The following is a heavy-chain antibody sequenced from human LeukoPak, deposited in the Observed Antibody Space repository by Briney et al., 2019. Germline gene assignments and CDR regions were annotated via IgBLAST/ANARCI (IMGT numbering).Heavy chain of an antibody. D-gene: IGHD3-10*01. V-gene: IGHV3-53*01. Sequence: PGGSLRLSRAASGFTVSSNFMSWVRQAPGKGLEWVSVIYSGGSTYYADFVKGRFTIARDNSKNTLDLQMNSLRAEDTAVYYCARAVPRGGVIIPFDYWGQGTLVTVSS. CDR1: GFTVSSNF. CDR3: ARAVPRGGVIIPFDY. CDR2: IYSGGST. J-gene: IGHJ4*02.